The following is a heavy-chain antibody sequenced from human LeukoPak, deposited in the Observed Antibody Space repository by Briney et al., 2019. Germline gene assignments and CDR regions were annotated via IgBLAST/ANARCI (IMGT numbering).Heavy chain of an antibody. J-gene: IGHJ5*02. CDR3: ARVLARGVLYT. V-gene: IGHV1-69*06. Sequence: SVKVSCKASGGSLISYSISWVRQAPGQGLEWMGGITPIFGSTDYAQKFQGRVTMTADKSTNTAYMELSSLRSEDTAVYYCARVLARGVLYTWGQGALVTVSS. D-gene: IGHD3-10*01. CDR1: GGSLISYS. CDR2: ITPIFGST.